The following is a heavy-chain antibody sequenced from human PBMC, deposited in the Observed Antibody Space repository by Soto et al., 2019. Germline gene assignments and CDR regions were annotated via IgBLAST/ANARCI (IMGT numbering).Heavy chain of an antibody. V-gene: IGHV3-30*18. CDR1: GFTFSSYG. CDR3: AKISHLSAYYDFWSGPYGRLRTVDY. J-gene: IGHJ4*02. Sequence: QVQLVESGGGVVQPGRSLRLSCAASGFTFSSYGMHWVRQAPGKGLEWVAVISYDGSNKYYADSVKGRFTISRDNSKNTLYLQMNSLRAEDTAVYYCAKISHLSAYYDFWSGPYGRLRTVDYWGQGTLVTVSS. CDR2: ISYDGSNK. D-gene: IGHD3-3*01.